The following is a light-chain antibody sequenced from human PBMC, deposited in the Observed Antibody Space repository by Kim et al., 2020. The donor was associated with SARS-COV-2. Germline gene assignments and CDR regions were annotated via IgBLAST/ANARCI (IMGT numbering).Light chain of an antibody. Sequence: TLSASVGDRVTITCRASENIGTWLAWYQQKPGRAPSLLIYLASTLESGVPSRFSGTGSGTEFSLSITSLQPDDFATYYCQHYSRFPYTFGQGTKLEI. CDR1: ENIGTW. CDR3: QHYSRFPYT. J-gene: IGKJ2*01. V-gene: IGKV1-5*03. CDR2: LAS.